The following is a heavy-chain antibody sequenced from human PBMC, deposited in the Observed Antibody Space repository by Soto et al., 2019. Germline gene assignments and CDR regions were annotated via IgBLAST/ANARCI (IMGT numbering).Heavy chain of an antibody. CDR3: TRDEAGYSNRGDFDY. J-gene: IGHJ4*02. CDR2: INPGNGNT. V-gene: IGHV1-3*01. CDR1: GYTFTSYA. D-gene: IGHD6-13*01. Sequence: GASVKVSCKASGYTFTSYAIHWVRLAPGQRLEWMGWINPGNGNTKYSQKFQGRVTITRDTSANTAYMELSSLRSEDTAIFYCTRDEAGYSNRGDFDYWGQGTQVTVSS.